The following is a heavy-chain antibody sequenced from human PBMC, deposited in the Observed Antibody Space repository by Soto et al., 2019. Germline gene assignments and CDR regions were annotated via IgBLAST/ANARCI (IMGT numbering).Heavy chain of an antibody. CDR2: IFSNDEK. J-gene: IGHJ4*02. CDR3: ARILITMIVVVITTSNHALDY. Sequence: SGHTLVTPTETLTLTCTVSGFSLSNARMGVSWIRQPPGKALEWLAHIFSNDEKSYSTSLKSRLTISKDTSKSQVVLTMTNMDPVDTATYYCARILITMIVVVITTSNHALDYWGQGTLVTVSS. D-gene: IGHD3-22*01. V-gene: IGHV2-26*01. CDR1: GFSLSNARMG.